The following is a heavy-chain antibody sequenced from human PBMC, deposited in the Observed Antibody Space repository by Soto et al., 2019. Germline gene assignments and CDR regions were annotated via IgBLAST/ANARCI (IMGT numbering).Heavy chain of an antibody. CDR2: IDPSDSYS. CDR3: ARQDGWAVARRRNWFDP. CDR1: GYSFADYW. D-gene: IGHD3-16*01. J-gene: IGHJ5*02. Sequence: EVQLVQSGAEVKKPGESLRISCQGSGYSFADYWVAWVRQMPGKGLEWVGKIDPSDSYSNYNPSFQGHVTISVDKSINTAYLQWSSLKASDTGIYYCARQDGWAVARRRNWFDPWGQGTLVTVSS. V-gene: IGHV5-10-1*03.